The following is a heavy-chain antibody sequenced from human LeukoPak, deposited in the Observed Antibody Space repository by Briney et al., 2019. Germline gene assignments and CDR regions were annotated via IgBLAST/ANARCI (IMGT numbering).Heavy chain of an antibody. CDR3: ARDYTLSGTTGTRHYYYGMDV. J-gene: IGHJ6*02. D-gene: IGHD1-1*01. V-gene: IGHV4-61*01. CDR2: IYYSGST. CDR1: GGSISSSSYY. Sequence: SETLSLTCTVSGGSISSSSYYWGWIRQPPGKGLEWIGYIYYSGSTNYNPSLKSRVTISVDTSKNQFSLKLSSVTAADTAVYYCARDYTLSGTTGTRHYYYGMDVWGQGTTVTVSS.